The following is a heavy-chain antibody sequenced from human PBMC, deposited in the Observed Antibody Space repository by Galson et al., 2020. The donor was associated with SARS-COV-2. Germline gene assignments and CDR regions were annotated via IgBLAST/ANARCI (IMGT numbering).Heavy chain of an antibody. CDR1: GFSLSNARMG. CDR2: IFSNDEK. V-gene: IGHV2-26*01. Sequence: SGPTLVKPTETLTLTCTVSGFSLSNARMGVSWIRQPPAKALKWLAHIFSNDEKSYSTSLKSRLTISKDTSKSQVVLTMTNMDPVETATYYCARIVVDCCGGSCYNLFDYWGQGTLVTVSS. D-gene: IGHD2-15*01. J-gene: IGHJ4*02. CDR3: ARIVVDCCGGSCYNLFDY.